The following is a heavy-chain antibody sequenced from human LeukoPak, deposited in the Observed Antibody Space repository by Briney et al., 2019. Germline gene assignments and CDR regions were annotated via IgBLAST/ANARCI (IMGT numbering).Heavy chain of an antibody. J-gene: IGHJ6*03. CDR3: ARGGAYCSTTSCYEDYHYYYMDV. V-gene: IGHV1-69*06. CDR2: IIPIFGST. Sequence: GASVKVSCKASGYIFTNFGISWVRQARGQGLEWMGGIIPIFGSTHYAQKFQGRVTITADKSTSTAYMELSSLGSEDTAVYYCARGGAYCSTTSCYEDYHYYYMDVWGKGTTVTVSS. D-gene: IGHD2-2*01. CDR1: GYIFTNFG.